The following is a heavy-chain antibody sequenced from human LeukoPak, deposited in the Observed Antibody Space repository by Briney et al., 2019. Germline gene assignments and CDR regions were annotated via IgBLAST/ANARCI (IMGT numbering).Heavy chain of an antibody. D-gene: IGHD2-2*01. CDR1: GGSISSYY. Sequence: SETLSLTCTVSGGSISSYYWSWIRQPPGKGLEWIGYIYYSGSTNYNPSLKSRVTISVDTSKNQFSLKLSSVTAADTAVYYCAPRYCSSTSCGWYFDYWGQGTLVTVSS. CDR3: APRYCSSTSCGWYFDY. J-gene: IGHJ4*02. CDR2: IYYSGST. V-gene: IGHV4-59*12.